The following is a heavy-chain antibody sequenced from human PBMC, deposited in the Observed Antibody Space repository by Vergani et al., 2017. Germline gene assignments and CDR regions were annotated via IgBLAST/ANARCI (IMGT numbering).Heavy chain of an antibody. J-gene: IGHJ5*02. CDR1: GAAIKDFY. Sequence: QVQLQESGPGLVKPSETLSLTCTVSGAAIKDFYWSWFRQPPGKGLEWIGYVYYTGSTTYNPSLKSRVTISVDTSNNQFSLRMTSLTAADTAIYYCARDRHLYCRSTTSCHNWFDPWGQGSLVTVSS. V-gene: IGHV4-59*01. CDR2: VYYTGST. D-gene: IGHD2/OR15-2a*01. CDR3: ARDRHLYCRSTTSCHNWFDP.